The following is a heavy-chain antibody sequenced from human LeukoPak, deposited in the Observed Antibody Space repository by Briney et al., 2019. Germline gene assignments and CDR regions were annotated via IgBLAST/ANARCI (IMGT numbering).Heavy chain of an antibody. D-gene: IGHD3-22*01. CDR1: GFTFSSYD. V-gene: IGHV3-13*01. CDR2: IGTAGDT. Sequence: GGSLRLSCAASGFTFSSYDMHWVRQATGKGLEWVSAIGTAGDTYYPGSVKGRFTISRDNSKNTLYLQMNSLRAEDTAVYYCAKDYQEVVVITYFDYWGQGTLVTVSS. CDR3: AKDYQEVVVITYFDY. J-gene: IGHJ4*02.